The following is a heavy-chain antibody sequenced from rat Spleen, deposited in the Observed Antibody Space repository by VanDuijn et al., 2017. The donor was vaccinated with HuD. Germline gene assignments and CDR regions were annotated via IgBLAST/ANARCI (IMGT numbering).Heavy chain of an antibody. Sequence: QVQLKESGPGLVQPSQTLSLTCTVSGFSLSNYGVIWVRQPPGKGLEWMGVMWSDGDTSYNSALKSRLSISRDTSKSQVFLKMNSLQTEDTATYYCARERVPGFAFYFDYWGQGVMVTVSS. CDR1: GFSLSNYG. CDR3: ARERVPGFAFYFDY. CDR2: MWSDGDT. J-gene: IGHJ2*01. V-gene: IGHV2-32*01. D-gene: IGHD1-4*01.